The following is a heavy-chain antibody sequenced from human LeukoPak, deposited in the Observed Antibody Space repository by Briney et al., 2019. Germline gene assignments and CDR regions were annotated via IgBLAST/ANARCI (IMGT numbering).Heavy chain of an antibody. CDR3: AKEEQWLVRGYFDY. V-gene: IGHV3-15*01. CDR1: GFTFSNDW. D-gene: IGHD6-19*01. CDR2: IKSKTDGGTT. Sequence: GGSLRLSCAASGFTFSNDWMSWVRQAPGKGLEWVGRIKSKTDGGTTDYAAPVKDRFTISRDDSKNTLYLQMNSLRAEDTAVYYCAKEEQWLVRGYFDYWGQGTLVTVSS. J-gene: IGHJ4*02.